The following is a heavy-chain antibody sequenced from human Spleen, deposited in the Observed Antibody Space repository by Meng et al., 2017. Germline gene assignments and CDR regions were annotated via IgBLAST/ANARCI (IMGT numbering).Heavy chain of an antibody. Sequence: QVQLQQWGPGLLKPSEALSLTCSVYGGSFSGYYWSWIRQPQGKGLEWIGEINHRRDTKHHPSLRSRVTISVDTSKYQFSLKPNSVTAADTSVYYCARTRVLYYFDQWGQRTLVTVSS. CDR2: INHRRDT. D-gene: IGHD2/OR15-2a*01. CDR3: ARTRVLYYFDQ. J-gene: IGHJ4*02. V-gene: IGHV4-34*02. CDR1: GGSFSGYY.